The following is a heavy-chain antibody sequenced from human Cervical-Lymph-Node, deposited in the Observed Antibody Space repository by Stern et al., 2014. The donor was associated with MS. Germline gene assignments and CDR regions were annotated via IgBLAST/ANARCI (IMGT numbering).Heavy chain of an antibody. Sequence: VQLVESGAEVKKPGSSVKVSCKASGGTFSSYTIGWVRQAPGQGLEWMGGLIPMFGIAIYAEKFQGRVTITADESTSTAYMDLSTLRSEDTAVYYCARATSDYIWGSYRYLDYWGQGTQVTVSS. D-gene: IGHD3-16*02. CDR3: ARATSDYIWGSYRYLDY. CDR2: LIPMFGIA. V-gene: IGHV1-69*01. J-gene: IGHJ4*02. CDR1: GGTFSSYT.